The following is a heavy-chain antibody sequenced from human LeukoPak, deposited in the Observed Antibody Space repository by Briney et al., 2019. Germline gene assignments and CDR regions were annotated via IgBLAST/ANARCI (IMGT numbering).Heavy chain of an antibody. D-gene: IGHD3-3*01. CDR3: ARERRGLWSDQRGNWFDP. CDR2: INPNSGGT. J-gene: IGHJ5*02. CDR1: GYTFTGYY. Sequence: GASVKVSCKASGYTFTGYYMHWVRQAPGQGLEWMGWINPNSGGTNYAQKFQGRVTMTRYTSISTAYMELSRLRSDDTAVYYCARERRGLWSDQRGNWFDPWGQGTLVTVSS. V-gene: IGHV1-2*02.